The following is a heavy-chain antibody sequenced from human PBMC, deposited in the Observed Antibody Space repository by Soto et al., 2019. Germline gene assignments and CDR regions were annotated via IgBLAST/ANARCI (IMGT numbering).Heavy chain of an antibody. Sequence: VQLQESGPRLVRPSETLSLSCTASGGSISGYYWNWILQPPGRGLEWIGYISNTGNTNYNPSLKSRVSISVGTSKNQVSLNLRAVTAEDTAVYYCARDSAVGSSKRGFEYWGQGTLVTVSS. V-gene: IGHV4-59*01. CDR1: GGSISGYY. CDR2: ISNTGNT. J-gene: IGHJ4*02. CDR3: ARDSAVGSSKRGFEY. D-gene: IGHD2-2*01.